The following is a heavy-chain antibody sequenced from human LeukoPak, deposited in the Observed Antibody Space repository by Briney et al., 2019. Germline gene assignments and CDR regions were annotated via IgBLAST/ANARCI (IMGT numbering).Heavy chain of an antibody. CDR2: ISYDGSNK. D-gene: IGHD6-13*01. CDR1: GFTFSSYP. V-gene: IGHV3-30*16. Sequence: GFSLTLSCAPSGFTFSSYPMHWVRQAPGKGLEWLACISYDGSNKYYADSVKGRFTISRDNSKNTLHLQMNSLRAEDTAVYYCARDRCGYSRTCPFDYWGQGTLVTVSS. J-gene: IGHJ4*02. CDR3: ARDRCGYSRTCPFDY.